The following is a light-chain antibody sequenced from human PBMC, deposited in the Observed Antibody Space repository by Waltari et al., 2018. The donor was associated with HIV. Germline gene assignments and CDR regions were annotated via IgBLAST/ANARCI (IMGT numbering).Light chain of an antibody. CDR2: DVS. CDR3: SSYTSSSTLRV. CDR1: SSDVGGYHY. J-gene: IGLJ1*01. V-gene: IGLV2-14*03. Sequence: QSALTQPASVSGSPGQSITLSCTGTSSDVGGYHYVSWYQQHPGKAPKLMIYDVSNRPSGVSNRFSGSKSGNTASLTISGLQAEDEADYYCSSYTSSSTLRVFGTGTKVTVL.